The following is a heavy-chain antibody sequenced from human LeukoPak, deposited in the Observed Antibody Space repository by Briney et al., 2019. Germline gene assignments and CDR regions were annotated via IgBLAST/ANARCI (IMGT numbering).Heavy chain of an antibody. CDR2: IYYSGST. CDR3: ARHDWSSTSSYYSYYYIDV. Sequence: PSETLSLTCTVSSGSISDYYWSWIRQPAGKGLEWIGRIYYSGSTNYNPSLKSRVTMSVDTSKNQFSLKLTSVTAADTAVYYCARHDWSSTSSYYSYYYIDVWGKGTTVTVSS. J-gene: IGHJ6*03. V-gene: IGHV4-4*07. D-gene: IGHD2-2*01. CDR1: SGSISDYY.